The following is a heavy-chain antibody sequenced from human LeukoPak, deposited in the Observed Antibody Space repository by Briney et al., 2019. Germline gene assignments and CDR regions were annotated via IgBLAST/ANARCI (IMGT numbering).Heavy chain of an antibody. J-gene: IGHJ4*02. V-gene: IGHV3-9*03. CDR3: AKENPTGDYFDY. D-gene: IGHD7-27*01. CDR2: ISWNSGSI. CDR1: GFTFDDYA. Sequence: GGSLRLSCAASGFTFDDYAMHWVRQAPGKGLEWVSGISWNSGSIGYADSVKGRFTISRDNAKNSLYLQMNSLRAEDMALYYCAKENPTGDYFDYWAREPWSPSPQ.